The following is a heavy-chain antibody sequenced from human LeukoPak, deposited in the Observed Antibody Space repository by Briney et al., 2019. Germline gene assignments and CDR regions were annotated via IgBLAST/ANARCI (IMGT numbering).Heavy chain of an antibody. V-gene: IGHV1-2*02. Sequence: GASVKVSCKASGYTFTGYYMHWVRQAPGQGLEWMGWINPNSGGTNYAQKFQGRVTMTRDTSISTAYMELSRLRSDDTAVYYCARVRYCSSTSCYHNWFDPWGQGTLVTVSS. CDR3: ARVRYCSSTSCYHNWFDP. D-gene: IGHD2-2*01. CDR1: GYTFTGYY. J-gene: IGHJ5*02. CDR2: INPNSGGT.